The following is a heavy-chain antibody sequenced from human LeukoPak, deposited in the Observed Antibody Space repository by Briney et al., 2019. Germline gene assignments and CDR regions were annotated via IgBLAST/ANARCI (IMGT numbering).Heavy chain of an antibody. CDR2: IYYSGST. Sequence: SETLSLTCTVSGGSISSYYWSWIRQPPGKGLEWIGYIYYSGSTNYNPSLKSRVTISVDTSKNQFSLKLSSVTAADTAVYYCAREGPGGSSSYYYGMDVWGQGTTVTVFS. CDR1: GGSISSYY. CDR3: AREGPGGSSSYYYGMDV. V-gene: IGHV4-59*01. J-gene: IGHJ6*02. D-gene: IGHD6-6*01.